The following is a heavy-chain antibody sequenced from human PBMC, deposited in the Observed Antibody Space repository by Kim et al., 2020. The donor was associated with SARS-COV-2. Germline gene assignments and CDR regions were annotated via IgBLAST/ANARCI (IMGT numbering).Heavy chain of an antibody. CDR1: RGSISSGGYY. V-gene: IGHV4-31*03. CDR3: VRGSDYGSFYFVS. CDR2: IYFTGDT. Sequence: SETLSLTCSVSRGSISSGGYYWSWFRQPPGKALEWLGHIYFTGDTKSSPSVKSRLSISFDTSKNEYSLKMTSVTAADTAVYYCVRGSDYGSFYFVSWGRGTLITVS. D-gene: IGHD4-17*01. J-gene: IGHJ4*02.